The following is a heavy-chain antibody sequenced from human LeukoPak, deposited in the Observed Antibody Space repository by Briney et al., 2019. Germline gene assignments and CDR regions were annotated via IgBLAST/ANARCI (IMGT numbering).Heavy chain of an antibody. CDR3: ARDRSSGWQVDY. Sequence: PGGSLRLSCAASGFTFSNYAMSWVRQAPGKGLEWVSSISSSSSYIYYADSVKGRFTISRDNAKNSLYLQMNSLRAEDTAVYYCARDRSSGWQVDYWGQGTLVTVSS. J-gene: IGHJ4*02. D-gene: IGHD6-19*01. V-gene: IGHV3-21*01. CDR1: GFTFSNYA. CDR2: ISSSSSYI.